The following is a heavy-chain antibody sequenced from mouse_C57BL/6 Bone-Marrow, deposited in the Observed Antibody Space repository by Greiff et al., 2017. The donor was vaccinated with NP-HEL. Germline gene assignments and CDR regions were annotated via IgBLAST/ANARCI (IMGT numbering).Heavy chain of an antibody. J-gene: IGHJ4*01. V-gene: IGHV5-4*01. CDR2: ISDGGSYT. Sequence: DVQLVESGGGLVKPGGSLKLSCAASGFTFSSYAMSWVRQTPEKRLEWVATISDGGSYTYYPDNVKGRFTISRDNAKNNLYLQMSHLKSEDTAMYYCAREIGYGNYEDAMDYWGQGTSVTVSS. CDR3: AREIGYGNYEDAMDY. CDR1: GFTFSSYA. D-gene: IGHD2-10*02.